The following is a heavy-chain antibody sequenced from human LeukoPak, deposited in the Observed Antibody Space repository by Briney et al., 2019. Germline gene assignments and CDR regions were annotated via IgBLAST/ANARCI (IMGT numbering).Heavy chain of an antibody. J-gene: IGHJ4*02. Sequence: GSLRLSCAASGFTVRATYMNWFRQAPGKGLEWVSVLCSDAEKHYADSVKGRFTISRDNSKSTPFLQMNSLRVEDTAVYDCARNPSFTGVWGQGTLVTVS. CDR3: ARNPSFTGV. D-gene: IGHD2-8*02. CDR1: GFTVRATY. CDR2: LCSDAEK. V-gene: IGHV3-53*01.